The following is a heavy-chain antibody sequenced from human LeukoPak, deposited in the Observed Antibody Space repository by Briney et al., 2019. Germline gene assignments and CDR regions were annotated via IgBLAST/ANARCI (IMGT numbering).Heavy chain of an antibody. CDR2: ISSSSSTI. D-gene: IGHD1-26*01. CDR3: ARDPSINLVGAPWDYYYGMDV. Sequence: GGSLRLSCTASGFTFSSHSMNWVRQAPGKGLEWVSYISSSSSTIYYADSVKGRFTISRDNAKNSLYLQMNSLRVEDTAVYYCARDPSINLVGAPWDYYYGMDVWGQGTTVTVSS. J-gene: IGHJ6*02. V-gene: IGHV3-48*04. CDR1: GFTFSSHS.